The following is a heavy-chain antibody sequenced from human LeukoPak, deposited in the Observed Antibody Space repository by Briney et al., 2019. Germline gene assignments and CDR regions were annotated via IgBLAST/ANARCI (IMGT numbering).Heavy chain of an antibody. CDR1: GGSISSHY. J-gene: IGHJ4*02. Sequence: SETLSLTCTVSGGSISSHYWSWIRQPPGKGLEWIGYIYYSGSTNYNPSLKSRVTISVDTSKNQFSLKLSSVTAADTAVYYCARGGGRYYFDYWGQGTLVTVSS. V-gene: IGHV4-59*11. CDR3: ARGGGRYYFDY. D-gene: IGHD3-16*01. CDR2: IYYSGST.